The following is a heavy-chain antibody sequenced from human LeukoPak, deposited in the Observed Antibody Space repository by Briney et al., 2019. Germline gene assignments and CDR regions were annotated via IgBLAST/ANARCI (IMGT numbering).Heavy chain of an antibody. D-gene: IGHD1-26*01. CDR1: GFRFSSYA. Sequence: GGSLRLSCAASGFRFSSYAMSWVRQAPGKGLEWVSAISGSGVSTYYADSVKGRFTISRDNSKNTVYLQMNSLTAEDTAVYYCARGFRGRYCVVSWGQGTLVTVSS. J-gene: IGHJ4*02. CDR2: ISGSGVST. CDR3: ARGFRGRYCVVS. V-gene: IGHV3-23*01.